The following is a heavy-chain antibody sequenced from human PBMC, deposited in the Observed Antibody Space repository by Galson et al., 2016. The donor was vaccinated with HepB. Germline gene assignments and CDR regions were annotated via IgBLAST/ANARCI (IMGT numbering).Heavy chain of an antibody. D-gene: IGHD2-21*01. CDR1: VGSLSSYL. Sequence: SVKVSCKASVGSLSSYLVTWLRQAPGQGLQWLGGIIPTFGAVKYAEKFQGRITITADTSTNTVYLGLTSLRSDDTAVYFCARGPYSDTSFYDFWGQGTLVTLSS. J-gene: IGHJ4*02. CDR2: IIPTFGAV. V-gene: IGHV1-69*06. CDR3: ARGPYSDTSFYDF.